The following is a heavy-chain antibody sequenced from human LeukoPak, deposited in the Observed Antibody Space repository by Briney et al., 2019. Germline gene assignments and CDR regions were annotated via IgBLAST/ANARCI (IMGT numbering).Heavy chain of an antibody. Sequence: SETLSLTCTVSGGSISSGDYYWSWLRQPPGKGLEWTGYIYYSGSTYYNPSLKSRVTISVDTSKNQFSLKLSSVTAADTAVYYCARVELWPYYDSSGYIDYWGQGTLVTVSS. CDR2: IYYSGST. V-gene: IGHV4-30-4*08. CDR1: GGSISSGDYY. D-gene: IGHD3-22*01. J-gene: IGHJ4*02. CDR3: ARVELWPYYDSSGYIDY.